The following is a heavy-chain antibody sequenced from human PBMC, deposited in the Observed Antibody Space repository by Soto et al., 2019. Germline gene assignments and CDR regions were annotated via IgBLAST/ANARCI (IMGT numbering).Heavy chain of an antibody. CDR3: AQGPLQVVVNARFGY. D-gene: IGHD2-21*01. CDR1: GFTFSSYA. J-gene: IGHJ4*02. Sequence: EVQLLESGGGLVQPGGSLRLSCAASGFTFSSYAMSWVRQAPGKGLEWVSAISGSGGSTYYADSVKGRFTITRDNPKSTLYLQMNSLRAEDTAVYYCAQGPLQVVVNARFGYWGQGTLVTVSS. V-gene: IGHV3-23*01. CDR2: ISGSGGST.